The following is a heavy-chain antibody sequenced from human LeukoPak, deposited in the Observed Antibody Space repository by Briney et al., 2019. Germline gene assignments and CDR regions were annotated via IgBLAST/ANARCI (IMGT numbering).Heavy chain of an antibody. D-gene: IGHD3/OR15-3a*01. CDR2: VSHDGTT. J-gene: IGHJ5*02. Sequence: SETLSLTCSVSGDSVTAYYCNWIRQATGKGLEWIGYVSHDGTTNYTPSLRSRVVMSVDTANNTISLSLTSVTAADTGVYYCAILDCYDVVGCYNHWGRGTPVTVS. V-gene: IGHV4-59*08. CDR3: AILDCYDVVGCYNH. CDR1: GDSVTAYY.